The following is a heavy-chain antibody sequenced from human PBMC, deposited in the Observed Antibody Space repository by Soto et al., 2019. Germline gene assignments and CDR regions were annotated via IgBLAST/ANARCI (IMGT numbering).Heavy chain of an antibody. CDR1: GGSISSYY. Sequence: PSETLSLTCTVSGGSISSYYWSWIRQPPGKGLEWIGYIYYSGSTNYNPSLKSRVTISVDTSKNQFSLKLSSVTAADTAVYYCARSQYYDILTGYNEGLCYFDYWGQGTLVTVSS. CDR3: ARSQYYDILTGYNEGLCYFDY. D-gene: IGHD3-9*01. CDR2: IYYSGST. J-gene: IGHJ4*02. V-gene: IGHV4-59*01.